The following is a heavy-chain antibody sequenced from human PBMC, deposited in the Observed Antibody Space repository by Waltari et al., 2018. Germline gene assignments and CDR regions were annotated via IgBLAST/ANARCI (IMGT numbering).Heavy chain of an antibody. J-gene: IGHJ4*02. CDR1: GASLRNYF. V-gene: IGHV4-34*01. D-gene: IGHD5-18*01. CDR3: ARGYSNGYGPGDS. CDR2: INHGGTT. Sequence: QVQLQQWGAGLVKPSETLSLTCAVYGASLRNYFWSWIRQAPGKGLEWIGEINHGGTTNYTRPLKSRVTISVDTSKSQFSLRLRSVTAADTAVYYCARGYSNGYGPGDSWGQGTLVTVSS.